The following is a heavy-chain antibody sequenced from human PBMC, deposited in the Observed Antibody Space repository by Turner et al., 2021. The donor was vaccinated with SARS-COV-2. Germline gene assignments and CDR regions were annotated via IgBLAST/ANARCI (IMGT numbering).Heavy chain of an antibody. CDR2: IYYSGST. J-gene: IGHJ4*02. CDR3: ARDYGGNSNYFDY. Sequence: QVQLQESGPRLVKPSQTLSLTCTVSGGSISIGGYYWSWIRQHPGKGLEWIGYIYYSGSTYYNPSLKSRVTISVDTSKNQFSLKLSSVTAADTAVYYCARDYGGNSNYFDYWGQGTLVTVSS. D-gene: IGHD4-17*01. CDR1: GGSISIGGYY. V-gene: IGHV4-31*03.